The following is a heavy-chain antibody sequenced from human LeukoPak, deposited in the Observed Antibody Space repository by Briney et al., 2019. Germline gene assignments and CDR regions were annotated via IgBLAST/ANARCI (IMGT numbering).Heavy chain of an antibody. CDR1: GYTFTSYG. V-gene: IGHV1-18*01. Sequence: ASVKVSCKASGYTFTSYGISWVRQAPGQGLEWMGWISAYNGNTNYAQKLQGRVTITADESTSTAYMELSSLRSEDTAVYYCAREGFYDFWSGFWFDPWGQGTLVTVSS. CDR2: ISAYNGNT. CDR3: AREGFYDFWSGFWFDP. D-gene: IGHD3-3*01. J-gene: IGHJ5*02.